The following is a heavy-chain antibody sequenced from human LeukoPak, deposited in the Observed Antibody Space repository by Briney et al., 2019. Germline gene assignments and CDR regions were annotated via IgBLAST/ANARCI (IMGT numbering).Heavy chain of an antibody. CDR2: VTSDGSST. V-gene: IGHV3-74*01. J-gene: IGHJ4*02. CDR3: ALGGCSSTSCYTIFGY. Sequence: GGSLRLSCAASGFTFSSYWMHWVRRAPGKGLVWVSRVTSDGSSTDYADSVEGRFTISRDNAKNTLFLQMNSLRVEDTAVYYCALGGCSSTSCYTIFGYWGQGTLVTVSS. CDR1: GFTFSSYW. D-gene: IGHD2-2*02.